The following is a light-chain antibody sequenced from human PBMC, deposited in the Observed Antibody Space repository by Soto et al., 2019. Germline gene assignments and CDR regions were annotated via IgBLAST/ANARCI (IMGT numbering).Light chain of an antibody. Sequence: QSVLTQPRSVSGSPGQSVTISCTGTSSDVGGYNFVSWYQQLPGKAPKLMIYDVNKRPSGVPGRFSGSKSGNTASLTISGLHAEDEADYYCCSYAGTYTHYVFGTGTKLTVL. V-gene: IGLV2-11*01. J-gene: IGLJ1*01. CDR1: SSDVGGYNF. CDR2: DVN. CDR3: CSYAGTYTHYV.